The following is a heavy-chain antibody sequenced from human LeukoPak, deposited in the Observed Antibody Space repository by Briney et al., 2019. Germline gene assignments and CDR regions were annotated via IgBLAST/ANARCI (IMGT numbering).Heavy chain of an antibody. CDR3: ARVGASDLLAEFCQD. CDR1: GFTFSSYE. D-gene: IGHD1-26*01. V-gene: IGHV3-66*01. CDR2: IYSGGYT. Sequence: GGSLRLSCAASGFTFSSYEMNWVRQAPGKGLEWVSIIYSGGYTYYADSVKGRFTISRDNSNNTLHLQMNRLRVEDTAVYYCARVGASDLLAEFCQDWGQGTLVTVSS. J-gene: IGHJ1*01.